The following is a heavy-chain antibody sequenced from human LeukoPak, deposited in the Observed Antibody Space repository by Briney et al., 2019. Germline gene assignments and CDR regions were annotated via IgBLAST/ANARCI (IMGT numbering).Heavy chain of an antibody. V-gene: IGHV1-18*01. CDR3: ARHLTYYYDSSGYPDAFDI. CDR1: GYTFTSYG. CDR2: ISAYNGNT. D-gene: IGHD3-22*01. Sequence: ASVKVSCKASGYTFTSYGISWVRQAPGQGLEWMGWISAYNGNTNYAQKLQGRVTMTTDTSTSTAYMELRSLRSDDTAVYYCARHLTYYYDSSGYPDAFDIWGQGTMVTVSS. J-gene: IGHJ3*02.